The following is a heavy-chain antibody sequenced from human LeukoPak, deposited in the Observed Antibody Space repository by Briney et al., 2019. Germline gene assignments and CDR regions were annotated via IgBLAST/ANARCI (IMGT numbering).Heavy chain of an antibody. CDR2: IYHSGST. CDR3: ARPYSYGYALFDY. Sequence: PSETPSLTCAVSGYSISSGYYWGWIRQPPGKGLEWIGSIYHSGSTYYNPSLKSRVTISVDTSKNQFSLKLSSVTAADTAVYYCARPYSYGYALFDYWGQGTLVTVSS. CDR1: GYSISSGYY. J-gene: IGHJ4*02. V-gene: IGHV4-38-2*01. D-gene: IGHD5-18*01.